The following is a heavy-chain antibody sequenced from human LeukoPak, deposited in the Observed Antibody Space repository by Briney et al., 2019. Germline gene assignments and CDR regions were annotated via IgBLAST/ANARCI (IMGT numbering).Heavy chain of an antibody. Sequence: GGPLRLSCAASGFTFSSYAMSWVRQAPGKGLEWVSGINWNGGSTGYADSVKGRFTISRDNAKNSLYLQMNSLRAEDTALYYCARRDPTFDIWGQGTMVTVSS. V-gene: IGHV3-20*04. CDR3: ARRDPTFDI. J-gene: IGHJ3*02. CDR1: GFTFSSYA. CDR2: INWNGGST.